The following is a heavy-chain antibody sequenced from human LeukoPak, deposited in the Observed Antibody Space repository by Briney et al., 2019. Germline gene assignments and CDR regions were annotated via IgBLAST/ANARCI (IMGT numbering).Heavy chain of an antibody. CDR3: ARGYFGDYVVGY. D-gene: IGHD4-17*01. Sequence: ASVKVSCKASGYTFTSYYIHWVRKAPGQGLEWMGIINPSGGTTTYAQKFQGRVIMTRDRPTSTVYMELSSLRSEDTAVYYCARGYFGDYVVGYWGQGTLVTVSS. CDR1: GYTFTSYY. J-gene: IGHJ4*02. V-gene: IGHV1-46*01. CDR2: INPSGGTT.